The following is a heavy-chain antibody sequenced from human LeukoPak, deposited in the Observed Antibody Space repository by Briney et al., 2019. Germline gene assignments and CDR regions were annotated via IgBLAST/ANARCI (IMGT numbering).Heavy chain of an antibody. CDR1: GASISSSTYY. Sequence: PSETLSLTCTVSGASISSSTYYWGVIRQPPGKGLEWIGSIDHSGSTYYNPSLKSRVTISVDTSNNHFSLKLNSVTAADTAVYYCARSGQQLLFAFDIWAKGQWSPSLQ. CDR3: ARSGQQLLFAFDI. V-gene: IGHV4-39*02. D-gene: IGHD6-13*01. CDR2: IDHSGST. J-gene: IGHJ3*02.